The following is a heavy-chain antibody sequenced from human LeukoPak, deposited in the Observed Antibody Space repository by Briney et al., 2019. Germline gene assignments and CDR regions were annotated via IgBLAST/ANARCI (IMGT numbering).Heavy chain of an antibody. D-gene: IGHD3-10*01. CDR3: ARGRPNYGRGFDP. CDR2: INHSGST. CDR1: GGSFSGYY. Sequence: PSETLSLTCAVYGGSFSGYYWSWIRQPPGKGLEWIGEINHSGSTNYNPSLKSRVTISVDTSKNQFSLKLSSVTAADTAVYYCARGRPNYGRGFDPWGQGTLVTVSS. V-gene: IGHV4-34*01. J-gene: IGHJ5*02.